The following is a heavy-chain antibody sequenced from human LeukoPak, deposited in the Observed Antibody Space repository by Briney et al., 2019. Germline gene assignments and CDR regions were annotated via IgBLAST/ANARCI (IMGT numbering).Heavy chain of an antibody. Sequence: SETLSLTCTVSGGSISSYYWSWIRQPPGKGLEWIGYIYYSGSTNYNPSLKSRVTISVDTSKNQFSLKLSSVTAADTAEYYCARESRDGYNYFDYWGQGTLVTVSS. CDR2: IYYSGST. CDR3: ARESRDGYNYFDY. J-gene: IGHJ4*02. V-gene: IGHV4-59*01. D-gene: IGHD5-24*01. CDR1: GGSISSYY.